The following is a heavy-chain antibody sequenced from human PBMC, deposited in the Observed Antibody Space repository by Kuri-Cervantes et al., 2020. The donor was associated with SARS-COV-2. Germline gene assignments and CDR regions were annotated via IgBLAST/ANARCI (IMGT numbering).Heavy chain of an antibody. J-gene: IGHJ4*02. CDR1: GYTFTSYD. D-gene: IGHD2/OR15-2a*01. CDR3: ARDSPPPERPFYAYVLDS. V-gene: IGHV1-8*03. CDR2: MNPNSGNT. Sequence: ASVKVSCKASGYTFTSYDINWVRQATGQGLEWMGWMNPNSGNTGYEQKFQGRATITRNTSISTAYMELSSLRSEDTAVYYCARDSPPPERPFYAYVLDSWGQGTLVTVSS.